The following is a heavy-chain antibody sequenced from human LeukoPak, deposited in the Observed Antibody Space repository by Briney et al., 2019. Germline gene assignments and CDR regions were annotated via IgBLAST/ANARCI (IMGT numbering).Heavy chain of an antibody. Sequence: PSETLSLTCAVYGGSFSGYYWSWIRQPPGKGLEWIGEINHSGSTNYNPSLKSRVTISVDTSKNQFSLKLSSVTAADTAVYYCARGGYMGWFDPWGQGTLVTVSS. V-gene: IGHV4-34*01. D-gene: IGHD5-18*01. CDR2: INHSGST. CDR1: GGSFSGYY. J-gene: IGHJ5*02. CDR3: ARGGYMGWFDP.